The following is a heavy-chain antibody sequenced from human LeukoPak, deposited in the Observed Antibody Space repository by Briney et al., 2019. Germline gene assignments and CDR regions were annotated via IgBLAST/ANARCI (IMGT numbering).Heavy chain of an antibody. CDR2: IYTSGST. CDR1: GGSISSYY. CDR3: ARGLYYYDSSGCFDY. D-gene: IGHD3-22*01. V-gene: IGHV4-4*07. J-gene: IGHJ4*02. Sequence: SETLSPTCTVSGGSISSYYWSWIRQPAGKGLEWIGRIYTSGSTNYNPSLKSRVTMSVDTSKNQFSLKLSSVTAADTAVYYCARGLYYYDSSGCFDYWGQGTLVSVSS.